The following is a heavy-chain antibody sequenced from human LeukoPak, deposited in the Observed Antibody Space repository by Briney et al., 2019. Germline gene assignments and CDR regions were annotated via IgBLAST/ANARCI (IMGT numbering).Heavy chain of an antibody. CDR3: AYCSGGSCYYAFDI. CDR2: IYYSGST. V-gene: IGHV4-39*07. CDR1: GGSISSSSYY. D-gene: IGHD2-15*01. Sequence: SETLSLTCTVSGGSISSSSYYWGWIRQPPGKGLEWIGSIYYSGSTYYNPSLKSRVTISVDTSKNQFSLKLSSVTAADTAVYYCAYCSGGSCYYAFDIWGQGTMVTVSS. J-gene: IGHJ3*02.